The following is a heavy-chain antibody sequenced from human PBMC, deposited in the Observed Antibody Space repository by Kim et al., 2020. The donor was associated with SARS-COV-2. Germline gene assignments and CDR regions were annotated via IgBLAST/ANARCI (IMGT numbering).Heavy chain of an antibody. D-gene: IGHD5-12*01. Sequence: GGSLRLSCAASGFTFSTYAMHWVRQAPGKGLEWVALISSDGGHNYYADSVRGRFTISRDNSKDTLFLQMNSLRAEDAAVYYCARGYGYHASGITLPWDPWGPGTLVTVSS. V-gene: IGHV3-30-3*01. CDR2: ISSDGGHN. J-gene: IGHJ5*02. CDR1: GFTFSTYA. CDR3: ARGYGYHASGITLPWDP.